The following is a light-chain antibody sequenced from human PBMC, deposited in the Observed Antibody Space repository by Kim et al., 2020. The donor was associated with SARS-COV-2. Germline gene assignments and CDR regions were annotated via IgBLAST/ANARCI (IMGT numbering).Light chain of an antibody. J-gene: IGKJ1*01. CDR2: GTS. CDR1: QSVSSNY. Sequence: LSPGERATLSCRASQSVSSNYLAWYQQKPGQAPRLLIYGTSSRATGIPDRFSGSGSGTDFTLTITRLEPEDFAVYYCQQYSSSPATFGQGTKVDIK. V-gene: IGKV3-20*01. CDR3: QQYSSSPAT.